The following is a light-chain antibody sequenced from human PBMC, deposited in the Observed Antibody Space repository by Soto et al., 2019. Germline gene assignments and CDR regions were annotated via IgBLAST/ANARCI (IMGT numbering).Light chain of an antibody. J-gene: IGKJ1*01. CDR2: GAS. Sequence: EIVLTQSPGTLSLSPGERATLSCRASQSVSSSYLAWYQQKPGQAPRLLIYGASSRATGIPDRFSGSGSGTDFTLTISRLEPEDCAVYYCQQYGSPPMFGQGTKVEIK. V-gene: IGKV3-20*01. CDR1: QSVSSSY. CDR3: QQYGSPPM.